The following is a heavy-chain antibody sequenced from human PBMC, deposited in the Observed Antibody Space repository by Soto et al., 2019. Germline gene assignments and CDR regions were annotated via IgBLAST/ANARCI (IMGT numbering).Heavy chain of an antibody. CDR2: ISYDGSNK. D-gene: IGHD3-22*01. CDR1: GFTFSSYA. CDR3: ARDFYYYDSSGYYRESNWFDP. J-gene: IGHJ5*02. V-gene: IGHV3-30-3*01. Sequence: LRLSCAASGFTFSSYAMHWVRQAPGKGLEWVAVISYDGSNKYYADSVKGRFTISRDNSKNTLYLQMNRLRAEDTAVYYCARDFYYYDSSGYYRESNWFDPWGQGTLVTVSS.